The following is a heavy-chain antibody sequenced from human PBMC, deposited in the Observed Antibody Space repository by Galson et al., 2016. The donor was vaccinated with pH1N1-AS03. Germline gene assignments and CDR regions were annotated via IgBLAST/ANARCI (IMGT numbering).Heavy chain of an antibody. Sequence: SLRLSCAASGFNLSDYYMTWIRQAPGKGLEWVSYIRSSGTTIFYADSVEGRFTISRDNAKNSLFLQMNSLRAEDTAVYYCARSYGGTSLDIWGQGTMVTVSS. CDR3: ARSYGGTSLDI. J-gene: IGHJ3*02. D-gene: IGHD4-23*01. V-gene: IGHV3-11*01. CDR1: GFNLSDYY. CDR2: IRSSGTTI.